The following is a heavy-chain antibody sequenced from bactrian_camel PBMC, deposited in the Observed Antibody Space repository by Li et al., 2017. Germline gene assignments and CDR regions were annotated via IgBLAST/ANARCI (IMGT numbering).Heavy chain of an antibody. CDR1: GFAVGSYA. Sequence: VQLVESGGGLVQPGGSLALSCAASGFAVGSYALSWVRQAPGKGLEWVSTINSGYGNTHYAGSVKGRFTISRDNAEENTVSLQMSSLKFEDTALYYCATPGVGYGMGTDFGHWGQGTQVTVS. CDR3: ATPGVGYGMGTDFGH. D-gene: IGHD1*01. CDR2: INSGYGNT. J-gene: IGHJ6*01. V-gene: IGHV3S35*01.